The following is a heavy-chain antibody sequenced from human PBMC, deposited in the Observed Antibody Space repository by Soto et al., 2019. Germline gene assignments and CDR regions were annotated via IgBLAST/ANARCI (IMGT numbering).Heavy chain of an antibody. CDR2: INHSGST. Sequence: PSETLSLTCAVYGGSFSGYYWSWVRQPPGKGLEWIGEINHSGSTNQNPSLKSRVTISVDKSKNQFSLKLSSATAADTAVYYCARLREYSSSWYAEYYFDYWGQGTLVTVSS. J-gene: IGHJ4*02. V-gene: IGHV4-34*01. CDR1: GGSFSGYY. CDR3: ARLREYSSSWYAEYYFDY. D-gene: IGHD6-13*01.